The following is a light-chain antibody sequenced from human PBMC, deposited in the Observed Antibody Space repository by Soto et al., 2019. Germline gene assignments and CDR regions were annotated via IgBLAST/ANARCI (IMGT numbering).Light chain of an antibody. J-gene: IGKJ1*01. V-gene: IGKV1-5*03. CDR3: QHYNSYSEA. CDR2: KAS. CDR1: QTISSW. Sequence: DIQMTQSPSTLSGSVGDRVTITCRASQTISSWLAWYQQKPGKAPKHQIYKASTLKSEVPSRFSGSGSGIEFTLTISRLQPDDFATYYCQHYNSYSEAFGQGTKVEFK.